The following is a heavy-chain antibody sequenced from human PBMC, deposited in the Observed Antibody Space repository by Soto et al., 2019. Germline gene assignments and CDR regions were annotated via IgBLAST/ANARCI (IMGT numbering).Heavy chain of an antibody. D-gene: IGHD4-17*01. V-gene: IGHV3-23*01. CDR2: ISGSGGST. CDR3: AKVAPPQYDDDYGDYGPRNYFDY. CDR1: GFTFSSYA. J-gene: IGHJ4*02. Sequence: EVQLLESGGGLVQPGGSLRLSCAASGFTFSSYAMSWVRQAPGKGLEWVSAISGSGGSTYYADSVKGPFTLSRDNSKNTLHLQMNSLRAEDTAGYYCAKVAPPQYDDDYGDYGPRNYFDYCGQGPLVTVSS.